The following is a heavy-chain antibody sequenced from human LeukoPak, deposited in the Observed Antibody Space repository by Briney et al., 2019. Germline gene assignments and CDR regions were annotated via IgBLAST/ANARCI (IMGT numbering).Heavy chain of an antibody. CDR2: INKDATIT. J-gene: IGHJ3*02. Sequence: GGSLRPSCASSAFSINNFRMHWVRQGPGKGLEWVSRINKDATITTYADSVKGRFTVSRDNVKNMVYLDMNGLRGDDTAVYYCARSGIGRAFDIWGQGATVTVSS. V-gene: IGHV3-74*03. D-gene: IGHD3-10*01. CDR3: ARSGIGRAFDI. CDR1: AFSINNFR.